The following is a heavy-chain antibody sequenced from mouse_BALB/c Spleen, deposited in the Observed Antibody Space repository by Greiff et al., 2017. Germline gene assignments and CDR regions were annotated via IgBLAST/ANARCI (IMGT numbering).Heavy chain of an antibody. D-gene: IGHD2-1*01. J-gene: IGHJ3*01. CDR2: ISNGGGST. Sequence: EVKLVESGGGLVQPGGSLKLSCAASGFTFSSYTMSWVRQTPEKRLEWVAYISNGGGSTYYPDTVKGRFTISRDNAKNTLYLQMSSLKSEDTAMYYCARDLLWFAYWGQGTLVTVSA. CDR1: GFTFSSYT. V-gene: IGHV5-12-2*01. CDR3: ARDLLWFAY.